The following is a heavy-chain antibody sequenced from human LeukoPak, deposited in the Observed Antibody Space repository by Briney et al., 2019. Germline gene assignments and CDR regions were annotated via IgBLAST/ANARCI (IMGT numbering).Heavy chain of an antibody. D-gene: IGHD3-10*01. CDR2: FDPEDGET. CDR3: ARVSGSGRYYNP. V-gene: IGHV1-24*01. CDR1: GYTLTELS. Sequence: ASVKVSCKVSGYTLTELSMHWVRQAPGKGPEWMGGFDPEDGETIYAQKFQGRVTMTEDTSTDTVYMELSSLRSEDTAVYYCARVSGSGRYYNPWGQGTLVTVSS. J-gene: IGHJ5*02.